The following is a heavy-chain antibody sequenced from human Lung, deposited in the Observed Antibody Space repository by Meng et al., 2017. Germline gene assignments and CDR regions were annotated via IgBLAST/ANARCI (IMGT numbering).Heavy chain of an antibody. CDR3: ARDEDISAAGYLLGDF. Sequence: QVQLVQSVPEVKKAGAAVKVSCKASGYTFAAYWIQWVRQAPGQGLEWMGRIDPKSDNTHYAQKFQGRVTMTRDTSISTAYMELSGLRSDDTAVYYCARDEDISAAGYLLGDFWGQGTLVTVSS. CDR1: GYTFAAYW. CDR2: IDPKSDNT. D-gene: IGHD6-13*01. V-gene: IGHV1-2*06. J-gene: IGHJ4*02.